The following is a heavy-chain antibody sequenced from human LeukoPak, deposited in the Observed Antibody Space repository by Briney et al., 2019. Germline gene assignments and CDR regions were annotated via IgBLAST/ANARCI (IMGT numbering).Heavy chain of an antibody. V-gene: IGHV4-59*01. CDR2: IYYNGDT. Sequence: SETLSLTCSVSGDSITGYSWSWIRQTPGKGLEGIGYIYYNGDTHYNPSLNSRLSMSVDTPKKQFSLNLRSVTAADTAVYYCVRDPYGSSISNWFDPWGQGRLVTVSS. CDR3: VRDPYGSSISNWFDP. CDR1: GDSITGYS. D-gene: IGHD3-10*01. J-gene: IGHJ5*02.